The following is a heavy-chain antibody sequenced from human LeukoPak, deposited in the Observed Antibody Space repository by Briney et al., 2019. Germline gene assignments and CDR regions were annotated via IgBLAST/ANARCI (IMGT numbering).Heavy chain of an antibody. CDR1: GGSISSYY. V-gene: IGHV4-4*07. CDR3: ARDGSGYSYGVFDS. D-gene: IGHD5-18*01. CDR2: IYPSGST. Sequence: SETLSLTCTVSGGSISSYYWNWIRQPAGKGLEWIGRIYPSGSTNYNPSLKSRVTMSIDTSKNQFSLKLSSVTAADTAVYYCARDGSGYSYGVFDSWGQGTLVTVSS. J-gene: IGHJ5*01.